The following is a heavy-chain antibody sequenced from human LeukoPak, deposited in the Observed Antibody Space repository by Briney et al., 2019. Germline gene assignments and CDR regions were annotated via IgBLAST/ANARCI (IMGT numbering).Heavy chain of an antibody. CDR3: ARGCGSGWGKDY. Sequence: AGSSLRLSCAASGFILSNHWMTWVRQAPGKGLEWVAVIWYDGSNKYYADSVKGRFTISRDNSNNTLYLQMNSLRAEDTAVYYCARGCGSGWGKDYWGQGTLVTVSS. J-gene: IGHJ4*02. CDR1: GFILSNHW. V-gene: IGHV3-33*08. D-gene: IGHD6-19*01. CDR2: IWYDGSNK.